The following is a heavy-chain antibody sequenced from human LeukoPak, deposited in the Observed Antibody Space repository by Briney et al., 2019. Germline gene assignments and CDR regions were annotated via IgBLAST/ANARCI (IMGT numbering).Heavy chain of an antibody. Sequence: SVKICCNASGGTFSSYAISWKRHATGQWLQWMGGIIPIFGTANYAQKFQGRVTITADESTSTAYMELSSLRSEDTAVYYCARGPHDAFDIWGQGTMVTVSS. CDR1: GGTFSSYA. J-gene: IGHJ3*02. CDR2: IIPIFGTA. CDR3: ARGPHDAFDI. V-gene: IGHV1-69*13.